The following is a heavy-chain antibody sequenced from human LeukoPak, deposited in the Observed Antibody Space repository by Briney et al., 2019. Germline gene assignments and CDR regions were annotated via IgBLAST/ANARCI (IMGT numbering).Heavy chain of an antibody. CDR1: GFTFSSYA. V-gene: IGHV3-23*01. CDR2: ISGGGGSI. CDR3: ARWSSIKVAATENY. Sequence: GGSLRLSCVASGFTFSSYAMSWVRQAPGKGLEWVSGISGGGGSIHYADSVKGRFTISRDNAKNSLYLHLNSLRAEDTALYHCARWSSIKVAATENYWGQGTLVTVSS. J-gene: IGHJ4*02. D-gene: IGHD6-19*01.